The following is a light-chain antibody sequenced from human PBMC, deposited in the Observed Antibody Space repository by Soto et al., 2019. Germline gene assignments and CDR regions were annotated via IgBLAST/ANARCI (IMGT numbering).Light chain of an antibody. CDR1: QSVSGRY. Sequence: IVLTQFPGTLSVSPGARATLSWGASQSVSGRYLAWYQQKPGQAPRPLIYGASSRATGIPDRFSGSGSGTAFTLTISSLKSEDFAEYHCQQYNNWPQTFGQGTKVDIK. CDR3: QQYNNWPQT. J-gene: IGKJ1*01. CDR2: GAS. V-gene: IGKV3-20*01.